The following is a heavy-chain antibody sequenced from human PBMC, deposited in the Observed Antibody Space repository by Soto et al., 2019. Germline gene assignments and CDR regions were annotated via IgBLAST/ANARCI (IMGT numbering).Heavy chain of an antibody. CDR2: VNNDGSVT. V-gene: IGHV3-74*01. CDR3: TRAAWFPYLSFY. D-gene: IGHD3-10*01. Sequence: GGSLRLSCAASGLTFSGYWMHWVRQAPGKGLVWVSRVNNDGSVTNYADSVEGRFTISRDDAKNTLYLQMDSLRAEDTALYYCTRAAWFPYLSFYWGQGVLVTVSS. CDR1: GLTFSGYW. J-gene: IGHJ4*02.